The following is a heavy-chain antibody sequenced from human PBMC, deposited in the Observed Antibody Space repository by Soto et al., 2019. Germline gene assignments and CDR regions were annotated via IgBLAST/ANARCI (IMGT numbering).Heavy chain of an antibody. V-gene: IGHV3-11*06. J-gene: IGHJ6*04. D-gene: IGHD1-1*01. CDR1: GFIFSDYY. CDR3: ARDLAWKRGKVGRYYYGMDV. CDR2: ISTRSTYT. Sequence: QVLLVESGGGLVKAGGSLRLSCAASGFIFSDYYMSWVRQTPGKGLEWVSYISTRSTYTNYADSVKGRFTISRDNTKNSLYLQMDSLRGEDTAVYYCARDLAWKRGKVGRYYYGMDVWGKGTTVTVSS.